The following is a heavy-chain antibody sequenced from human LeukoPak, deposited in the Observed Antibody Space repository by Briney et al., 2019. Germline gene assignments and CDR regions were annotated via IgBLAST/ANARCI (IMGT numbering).Heavy chain of an antibody. V-gene: IGHV4-30-4*08. D-gene: IGHD4-23*01. CDR1: GGSISSGDYY. CDR2: IYYSGST. CDR3: AREGYYGGNYGY. J-gene: IGHJ4*02. Sequence: PSETLSLTCTVSGGSISSGDYYWSRIRQPPGKGLEWIRYIYYSGSTYYNPSLKSRVTISVDTSKNQFSLKLSSVTAADTAVYYCAREGYYGGNYGYWGQGTLVTVSS.